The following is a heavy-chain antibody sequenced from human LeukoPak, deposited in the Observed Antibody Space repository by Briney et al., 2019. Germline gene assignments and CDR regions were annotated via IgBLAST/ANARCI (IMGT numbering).Heavy chain of an antibody. CDR2: INHSGST. D-gene: IGHD6-13*01. CDR1: GGSFSGYY. Sequence: PSETLSLTCAVYGGSFSGYYWSWIRQPPGKGLEWIGEINHSGSTNYNPSLKSRVTISVDTSKKQFSLKLSSVTAADTAVYYCALYSSSWYKRYFQHWGQGTLVTVSS. V-gene: IGHV4-34*01. CDR3: ALYSSSWYKRYFQH. J-gene: IGHJ1*01.